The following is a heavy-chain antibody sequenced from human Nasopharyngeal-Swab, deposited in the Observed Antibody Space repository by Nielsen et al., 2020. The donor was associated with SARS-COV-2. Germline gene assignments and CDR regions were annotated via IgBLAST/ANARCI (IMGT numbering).Heavy chain of an antibody. J-gene: IGHJ4*02. CDR3: AREGYGDYAYYFDY. Sequence: GGSLRLSCAASGFTFSSYSMNWVRQAPGKGLEWVSYISSSSSTIYYADSVKGRFTISRDNAKNSLYLQMNSLRAEDTVVYYCAREGYGDYAYYFDYWGQGTLVTVSS. CDR1: GFTFSSYS. V-gene: IGHV3-48*01. D-gene: IGHD4-17*01. CDR2: ISSSSSTI.